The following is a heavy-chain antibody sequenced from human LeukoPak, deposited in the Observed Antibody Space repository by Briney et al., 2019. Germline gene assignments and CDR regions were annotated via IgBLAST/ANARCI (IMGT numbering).Heavy chain of an antibody. Sequence: RTGGSLRLSCAASGFTFSSYAMSWVRQAPGKGLEWVSAISGSGGSTYYADSVTGRFTISRDNSKNTLYLQMNSLRAEDTAVYYCAKDQSTSCSFDYWGQGTLVTVSS. D-gene: IGHD2-2*01. CDR3: AKDQSTSCSFDY. CDR2: ISGSGGST. V-gene: IGHV3-23*01. CDR1: GFTFSSYA. J-gene: IGHJ4*02.